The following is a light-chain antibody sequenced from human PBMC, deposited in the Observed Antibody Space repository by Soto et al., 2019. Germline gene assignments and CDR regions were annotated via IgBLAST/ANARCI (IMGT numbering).Light chain of an antibody. CDR1: ESISIW. CDR3: QQYNSYRT. J-gene: IGKJ1*01. Sequence: DIRMTQSPSTLSASVGDRVTITCRARESISIWLAWYQQKPGKAPKLLIYDASILESGVPSRFSGSGSGTEFTLTISSLQPDDSATYYCQQYNSYRTFGQGTKVDIK. V-gene: IGKV1-5*01. CDR2: DAS.